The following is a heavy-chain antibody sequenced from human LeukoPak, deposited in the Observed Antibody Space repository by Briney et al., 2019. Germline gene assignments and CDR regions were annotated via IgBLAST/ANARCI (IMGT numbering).Heavy chain of an antibody. D-gene: IGHD3-10*01. CDR2: IYYSGTT. J-gene: IGHJ4*02. CDR3: AREDASSVHY. CDR1: GGSISDSSYH. Sequence: SETLSLTCTVSGGSISDSSYHWSWIRQPPGKGLEWFGSIYYSGTTYYRPSLKSRVTIFVDTSKNQFSLKLTSVTAADTAVYYCAREDASSVHYWGQGTLVTVSS. V-gene: IGHV4-39*01.